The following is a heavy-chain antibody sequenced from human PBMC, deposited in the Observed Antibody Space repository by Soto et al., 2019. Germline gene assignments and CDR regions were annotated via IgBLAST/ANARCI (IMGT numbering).Heavy chain of an antibody. CDR2: INHSGST. V-gene: IGHV4-34*01. Sequence: PSETLSLTCAVYGGSFSGYYWSWTRQPPGKGLEWIGEINHSGSTNYNPSLKSRVTISVDTSKNQFSLKLSSVTAADTAVYYCARGGLGNYVRHTDVWGKGTTVTVSS. CDR3: ARGGLGNYVRHTDV. CDR1: GGSFSGYY. D-gene: IGHD4-4*01. J-gene: IGHJ6*03.